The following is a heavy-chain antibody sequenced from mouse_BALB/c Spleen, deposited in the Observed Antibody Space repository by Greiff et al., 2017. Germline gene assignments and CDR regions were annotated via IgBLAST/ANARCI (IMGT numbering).Heavy chain of an antibody. CDR1: GYSINSDYA. J-gene: IGHJ4*01. D-gene: IGHD1-1*01. CDR3: ARSSTGTGAMDY. V-gene: IGHV3-2*02. CDR2: ISYSGST. Sequence: EVKLMESGPGLVKPSQSLSLTCTVTGYSINSDYAWHWIRQFPGNKLVWMGYISYSGSTSYNPSLKSRISITRDTSKTQFFLQLNSVTTEDTATYYCARSSTGTGAMDYWGQGTSVTVSS.